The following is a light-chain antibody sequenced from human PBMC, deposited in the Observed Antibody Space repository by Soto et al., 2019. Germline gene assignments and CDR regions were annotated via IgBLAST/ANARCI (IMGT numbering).Light chain of an antibody. Sequence: DIQMTQSPSSLSASVGDRVTITCRASQSIAGYLNWYQQKQGEAPKILIYTTSTLQSGVPSRFSGSGSGADYTLTISSLQPEDFSTYSCQQSHSTPRTFGQGTKVDIK. V-gene: IGKV1-39*01. J-gene: IGKJ1*01. CDR2: TTS. CDR1: QSIAGY. CDR3: QQSHSTPRT.